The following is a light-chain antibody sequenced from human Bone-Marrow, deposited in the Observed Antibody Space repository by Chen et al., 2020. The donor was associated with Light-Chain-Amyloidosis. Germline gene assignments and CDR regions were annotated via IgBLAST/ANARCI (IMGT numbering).Light chain of an antibody. J-gene: IGLJ1*01. CDR1: SSDVGGDNH. CDR2: EVT. CDR3: SSYTITNTLV. Sequence: QSALTQPAAGSGSPGQSITISWTGTSSDVGGDNHVSWYHQHPDKAPKLMIYEVTNRPLWVPDRFSGSKSDNTASLTISGLQTEDEADYFCSSYTITNTLVFGSGTRVTVL. V-gene: IGLV2-14*01.